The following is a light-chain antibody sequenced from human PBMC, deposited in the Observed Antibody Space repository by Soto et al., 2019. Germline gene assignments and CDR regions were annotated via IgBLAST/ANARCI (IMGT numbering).Light chain of an antibody. CDR2: KVS. CDR3: RQGRSAPKT. CDR1: QSLVHSNGNTF. J-gene: IGKJ1*01. Sequence: EVVMTQSPLSLPVTLGQPASISCRSSQSLVHSNGNTFLTWFQQRPGQSPRRLIYKVSSRDSGVSDRFSGRESGTYFTLKISRVEAEDVGVYYCRQGRSAPKTCGQGTMVEI. V-gene: IGKV2-30*02.